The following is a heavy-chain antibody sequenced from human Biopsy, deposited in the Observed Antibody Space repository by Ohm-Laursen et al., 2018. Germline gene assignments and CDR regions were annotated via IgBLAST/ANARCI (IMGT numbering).Heavy chain of an antibody. CDR3: ARDYDTSGYYYVS. Sequence: SDTLSLTCAVSGGSISNNNYYWGWIRHPPGKGLEWIGSIFYRGSTHYKPSLKSRVNMSVDTSKNQFSLKRNSVTAADTAVYYCARDYDTSGYYYVSWGQGTLVTVSS. V-gene: IGHV4-39*01. D-gene: IGHD3-22*01. J-gene: IGHJ5*02. CDR2: IFYRGST. CDR1: GGSISNNNYY.